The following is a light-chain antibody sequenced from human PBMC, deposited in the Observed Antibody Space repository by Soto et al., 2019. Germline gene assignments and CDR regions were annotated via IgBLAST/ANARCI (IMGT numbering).Light chain of an antibody. V-gene: IGLV2-14*01. CDR2: EVS. CDR3: GSYTSASTLV. J-gene: IGLJ1*01. CDR1: SSDIGGYNY. Sequence: QSALTQPASVSGSPGQSITISCAGTSSDIGGYNYVSWYQQHPGKAPKVMIYEVSNRPSGVSNRFSGSKSGNTASLTISGLQAEDEADYYCGSYTSASTLVFGTGTKVTVL.